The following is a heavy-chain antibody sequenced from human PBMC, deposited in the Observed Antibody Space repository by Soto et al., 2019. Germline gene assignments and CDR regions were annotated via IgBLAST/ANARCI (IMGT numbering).Heavy chain of an antibody. Sequence: EVPLVESGGGLVKPGGSLRLSCAASGFTFSSYSMNWVRQAPGKGLEWVSSISSSSSYIYYADSVKGRFTISRDNAKNSLYLQMNSLRAEDTAVYYCARVGGYCISTSCYVQDYYGMDVWGQGTTVTVSS. J-gene: IGHJ6*02. CDR2: ISSSSSYI. V-gene: IGHV3-21*01. D-gene: IGHD2-2*01. CDR1: GFTFSSYS. CDR3: ARVGGYCISTSCYVQDYYGMDV.